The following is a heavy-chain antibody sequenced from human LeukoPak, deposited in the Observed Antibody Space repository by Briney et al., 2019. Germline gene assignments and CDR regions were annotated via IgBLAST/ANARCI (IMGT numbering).Heavy chain of an antibody. CDR3: ARGRGGGGRRAYYGSGTGKINYYYYMDG. Sequence: PSETLSLTCTVSGGSISSYYWSWIRQPPGKGLEWIGYIYYSGSTKYNPSLKSRVNISVDTSKNQYSLKLISVTAADTAVYYCARGRGGGGRRAYYGSGTGKINYYYYMDGRLKETTLSDS. CDR1: GGSISSYY. D-gene: IGHD3-10*01. V-gene: IGHV4-59*12. CDR2: IYYSGST. J-gene: IGHJ6*03.